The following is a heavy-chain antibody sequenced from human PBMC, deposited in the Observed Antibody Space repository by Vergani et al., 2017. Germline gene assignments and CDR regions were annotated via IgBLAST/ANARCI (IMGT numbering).Heavy chain of an antibody. V-gene: IGHV3-20*04. CDR2: INWNGDNT. CDR3: AREASSGIYDYFDY. J-gene: IGHJ4*02. Sequence: EVKLVESGGGLVRPGGSLRLSCAGNGFTFDSNGMSWVRQVPGKGLEWVSGINWNGDNTGYADSVKGRFTISRDNAKNSLYLQMNSLRVEDTALYYCAREASSGIYDYFDYWGQGTLVTVSS. CDR1: GFTFDSNG. D-gene: IGHD6-19*01.